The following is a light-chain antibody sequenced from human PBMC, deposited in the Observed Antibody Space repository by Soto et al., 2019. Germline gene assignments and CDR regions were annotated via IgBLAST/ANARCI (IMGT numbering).Light chain of an antibody. J-gene: IGLJ1*01. V-gene: IGLV2-14*03. CDR1: GRDVGTYNY. CDR3: STYTGSNPSYV. CDR2: DVS. Sequence: QSVLTQPASVSGSPGQSITISCTGTGRDVGTYNYVSWYQHHPGKAPKLIIYDVSSLPSGVSHRFSGSKSGNTASLAISGLLSEDAADYFCSTYTGSNPSYVFGTGTKVTVL.